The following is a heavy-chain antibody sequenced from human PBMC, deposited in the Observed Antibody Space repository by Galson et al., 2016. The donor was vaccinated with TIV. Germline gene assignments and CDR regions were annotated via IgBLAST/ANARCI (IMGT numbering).Heavy chain of an antibody. CDR2: INPKSGDT. CDR1: GYTFTSNY. Sequence: SVKVSCKASGYTFTSNYMHWVRQAPGQGLEWMGWINPKSGDTSYAQKFQDWVNMTRDMSISTVYMELSRLRSDDTAVYYCARIVYGSSALDVWGQGTTVTVSS. V-gene: IGHV1-2*04. CDR3: ARIVYGSSALDV. J-gene: IGHJ6*02. D-gene: IGHD4-17*01.